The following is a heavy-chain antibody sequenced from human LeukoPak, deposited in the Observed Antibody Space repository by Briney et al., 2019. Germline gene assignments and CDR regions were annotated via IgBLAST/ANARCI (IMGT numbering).Heavy chain of an antibody. CDR2: MNPNSGNT. J-gene: IGHJ4*02. D-gene: IGHD6-19*01. V-gene: IGHV1-8*03. CDR3: AINGFSSGWYEPYYFDN. Sequence: ASVKVSCKASGYTFTSYDINWVRQATGQGLEYMGWMNPNSGNTGYGQKFQDRVTITKDTSITTVYMELSSLRSEDTAVYYCAINGFSSGWYEPYYFDNWGQGTLVTVSS. CDR1: GYTFTSYD.